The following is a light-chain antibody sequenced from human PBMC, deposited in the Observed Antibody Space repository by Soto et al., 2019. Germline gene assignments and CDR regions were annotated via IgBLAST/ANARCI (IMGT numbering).Light chain of an antibody. CDR2: DVN. J-gene: IGLJ1*01. V-gene: IGLV2-14*01. CDR1: SSYVGGYNY. CDR3: CSYTTISTLV. Sequence: QSALTQPASVSGSPGQSITMSCTGTSSYVGGYNYVSWYQQHPGKAPKLMIYDVNNRPSGVSNRFSGSKSGNTASLTISGLQAEDEADYYCCSYTTISTLVFGTGTKVTVL.